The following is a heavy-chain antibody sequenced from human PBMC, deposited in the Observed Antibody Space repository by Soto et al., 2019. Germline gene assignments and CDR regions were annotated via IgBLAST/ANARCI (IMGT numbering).Heavy chain of an antibody. J-gene: IGHJ6*02. CDR2: INSDGSST. CDR1: GSTFSNDW. V-gene: IGHV3-74*01. D-gene: IGHD4-4*01. Sequence: EVQLVESGGGLLQPGGSLRLSCAVSGSTFSNDWMHWVRQAPGKGLVWVSHINSDGSSTNYADFVKGRFTIARDNAKNTVYLQMNSLRAEATAVYYCARDRSYSRAVWGQGTTVPVSS. CDR3: ARDRSYSRAV.